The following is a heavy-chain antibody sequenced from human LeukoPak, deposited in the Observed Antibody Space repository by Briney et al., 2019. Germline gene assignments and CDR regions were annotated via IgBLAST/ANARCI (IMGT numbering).Heavy chain of an antibody. CDR2: IRYDGSNK. Sequence: GGSLRLSCAASGFTFSSYAMHWVRQAPGKGLEWVAFIRYDGSNKYYADSVKGRFTISRDNSKNTLYLQMNSLRAEDTAVYYCAKDVRRWYRDAFDIWGQGTMVTVSS. J-gene: IGHJ3*02. D-gene: IGHD1-26*01. CDR1: GFTFSSYA. V-gene: IGHV3-30*02. CDR3: AKDVRRWYRDAFDI.